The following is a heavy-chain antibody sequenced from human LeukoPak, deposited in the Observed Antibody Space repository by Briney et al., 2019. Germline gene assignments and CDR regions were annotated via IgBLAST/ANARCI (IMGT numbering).Heavy chain of an antibody. J-gene: IGHJ4*02. V-gene: IGHV4-38-2*02. D-gene: IGHD3-3*01. CDR3: ARDLDFGVATGYFDY. Sequence: SETLSLTCTVSGYSISSGYYWGWIRQPPGKGLEWIGSIYHSGSTYYNPSLKSRVTISVDTSKNQFSLKLSSVTAADTAVYYCARDLDFGVATGYFDYWGQGTLVTVSS. CDR1: GYSISSGYY. CDR2: IYHSGST.